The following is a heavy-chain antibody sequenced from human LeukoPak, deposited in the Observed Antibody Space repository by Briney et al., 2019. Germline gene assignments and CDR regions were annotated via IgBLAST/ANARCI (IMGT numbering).Heavy chain of an antibody. CDR3: ARVMGSSIAARQTFDY. CDR2: IDHSGST. D-gene: IGHD6-6*01. Sequence: PSETLSLTCAVYGWSFSGYYWSWIRQPPGKGLEWIGEIDHSGSTNYNPSLKSRVTISVDTSKNQVSLKLRSVTAADTAVYYCARVMGSSIAARQTFDYWGQGTLVTVSS. CDR1: GWSFSGYY. J-gene: IGHJ4*02. V-gene: IGHV4-34*01.